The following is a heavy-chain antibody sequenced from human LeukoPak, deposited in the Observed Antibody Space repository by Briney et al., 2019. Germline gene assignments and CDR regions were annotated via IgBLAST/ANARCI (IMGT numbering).Heavy chain of an antibody. CDR3: AKDPRYYGSGSYYY. J-gene: IGHJ4*02. D-gene: IGHD3-10*01. V-gene: IGHV3-30*02. CDR1: GFTFSSYG. Sequence: GGSLRLSCAASGFTFSSYGMHWFRQAPGKGLEWVAFIRYDGSNKYYADSVKGRFTFSRDNSKNTLYLQMNSLRAEDTAVYYCAKDPRYYGSGSYYYWGQGTLVTVSS. CDR2: IRYDGSNK.